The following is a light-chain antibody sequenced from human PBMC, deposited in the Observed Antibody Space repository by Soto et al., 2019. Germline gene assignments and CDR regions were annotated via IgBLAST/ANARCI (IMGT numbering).Light chain of an antibody. CDR1: QSFTTSQ. CDR3: QQYASSPRT. J-gene: IGKJ1*01. Sequence: EIVLTQSPGTLSLSPGERATLFCRASQSFTTSQLAWYQQRPGQAPRVLIFGASRRATGIPDRFSGSGSGTDFTVTISRLEHEDSAVYYCQQYASSPRTFGQGTTVEIK. CDR2: GAS. V-gene: IGKV3-20*01.